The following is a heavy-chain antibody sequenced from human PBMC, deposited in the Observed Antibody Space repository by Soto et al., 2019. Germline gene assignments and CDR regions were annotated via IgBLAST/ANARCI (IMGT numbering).Heavy chain of an antibody. V-gene: IGHV3-23*01. CDR1: GFTFSSYA. J-gene: IGHJ4*02. CDR2: ISGSDDST. D-gene: IGHD6-6*01. CDR3: AKRSGASTFAS. Sequence: EVQLLESGGGLVQPGESLRLSCAASGFTFSSYAMSWVRQAPGKGLEWVSVISGSDDSTYYADSVKGRFTISRDNSKHPQYRQMNSRRAEDTAVYYCAKRSGASTFASWGQGTLVTVSS.